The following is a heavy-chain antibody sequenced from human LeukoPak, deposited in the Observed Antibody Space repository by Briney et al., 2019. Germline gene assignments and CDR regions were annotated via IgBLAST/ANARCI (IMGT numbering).Heavy chain of an antibody. V-gene: IGHV1-2*02. Sequence: ASVKLSCKGSGYSFTNYYLPWVRLSPGPRLECLRWINPHSGDTTFAQTFQDRVNMTRDTSFYTAYMELSRVTSDDTSVYYCSKDRTFYDLLTGFYFAGCYDFWGQGTLVTVSS. J-gene: IGHJ4*02. CDR3: SKDRTFYDLLTGFYFAGCYDF. CDR2: INPHSGDT. D-gene: IGHD3-9*01. CDR1: GYSFTNYY.